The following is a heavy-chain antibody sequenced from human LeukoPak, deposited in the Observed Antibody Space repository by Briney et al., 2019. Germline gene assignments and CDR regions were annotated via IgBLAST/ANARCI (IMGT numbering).Heavy chain of an antibody. CDR1: GFTFSNYI. CDR2: ISGTTGKT. D-gene: IGHD4-11*01. J-gene: IGHJ4*02. Sequence: GGPLRLSCGASGFTFSNYIMSWVRQGPGRGLEWVSGISGTTGKTYYADSVKGRFRISRDNSKNTLYLQMDRLRAEDTAVYYCAKGGGETTVEVSAAAGVFHYWGQGTLVTVSS. CDR3: AKGGGETTVEVSAAAGVFHY. V-gene: IGHV3-23*01.